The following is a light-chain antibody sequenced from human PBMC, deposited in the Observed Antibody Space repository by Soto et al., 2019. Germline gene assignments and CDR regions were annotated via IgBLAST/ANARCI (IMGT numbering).Light chain of an antibody. CDR3: QQYNNFPRT. CDR2: AAS. Sequence: DIPMTQSPSSLSASVGDRVTITCRASQSISSYLNWYQQKPGKAPKLLIYAASSLQSGVPSRFSGGGSGTDFTLTISSLQPEDSATYYCQQYNNFPRTFGQGTKVEVK. J-gene: IGKJ1*01. V-gene: IGKV1-39*01. CDR1: QSISSY.